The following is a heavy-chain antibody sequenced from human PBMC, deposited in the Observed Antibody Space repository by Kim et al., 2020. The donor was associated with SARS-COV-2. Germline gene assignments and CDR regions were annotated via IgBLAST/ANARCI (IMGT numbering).Heavy chain of an antibody. V-gene: IGHV1-69*04. D-gene: IGHD5-18*01. Sequence: SVKVSCKASGGTFSSYTISWVRQAPGQGLEWMGRIIPILGIANYAQKFQGRVTITADKSTSTAYMELSSLRSEDTAVYYCAREGVRGGYSYGYAVVYFDYWGQGTLVTVSS. CDR1: GGTFSSYT. J-gene: IGHJ4*02. CDR2: IIPILGIA. CDR3: AREGVRGGYSYGYAVVYFDY.